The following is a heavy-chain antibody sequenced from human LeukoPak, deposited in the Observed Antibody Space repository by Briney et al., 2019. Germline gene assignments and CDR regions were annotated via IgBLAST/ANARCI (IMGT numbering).Heavy chain of an antibody. J-gene: IGHJ4*02. V-gene: IGHV3-74*01. CDR2: INSDGSST. Sequence: GGSLRLSCAASGFGFSSYWMHWVRQAPGKGLVWVSRINSDGSSTSYADSVKGRFTISRDNAKNTLYLQMHSLRAEDTAVYFCARSGGGFFDYWGQGTLVTVSS. D-gene: IGHD3-16*01. CDR1: GFGFSSYW. CDR3: ARSGGGFFDY.